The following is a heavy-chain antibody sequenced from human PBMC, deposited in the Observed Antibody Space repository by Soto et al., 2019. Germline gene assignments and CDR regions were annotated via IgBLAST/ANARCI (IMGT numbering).Heavy chain of an antibody. CDR3: ARLVGVGWFDY. Sequence: SQTLSLTCAISGDSVSNIDAVWNWIRQSPSRGLEWLGRTYYRSRWHNEYALSVKSRMTINPDTSRNQFSLQLSSVTPEDTAVYYCARLVGVGWFDYWGQGTLVTVSS. D-gene: IGHD2-2*01. CDR2: TYYRSRWHN. CDR1: GDSVSNIDAV. V-gene: IGHV6-1*01. J-gene: IGHJ4*02.